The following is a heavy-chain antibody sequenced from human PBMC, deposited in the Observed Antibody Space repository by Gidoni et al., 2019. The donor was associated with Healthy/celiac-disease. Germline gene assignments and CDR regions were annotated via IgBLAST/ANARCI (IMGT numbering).Heavy chain of an antibody. Sequence: EVQLVESGGGLVKPGGSLRLSCAASGFTFSSYSMNWVRQAPGKGLEWVSSISSSSSYIYYADSVKGRFTISRDNTKNSLYLQMNSLRAEDTAVYYCARDPRIAVAGDDAFDIWGQGTMVTVSS. CDR1: GFTFSSYS. CDR3: ARDPRIAVAGDDAFDI. J-gene: IGHJ3*02. CDR2: ISSSSSYI. D-gene: IGHD6-19*01. V-gene: IGHV3-21*01.